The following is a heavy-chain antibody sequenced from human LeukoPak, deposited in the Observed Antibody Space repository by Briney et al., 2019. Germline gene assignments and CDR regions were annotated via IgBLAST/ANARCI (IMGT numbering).Heavy chain of an antibody. CDR1: GYTSRTYG. Sequence: GASVKVSCKSSGYTSRTYGISWMRQAPGQGLEWMGWISFHNGNTNYAQKFHGRLIMTTDTSTSTAYMELRSLRSDDTGVYYCARDVPGSIGTTARFDPWGQGTLVTVSS. D-gene: IGHD1-1*01. V-gene: IGHV1-18*01. J-gene: IGHJ5*02. CDR3: ARDVPGSIGTTARFDP. CDR2: ISFHNGNT.